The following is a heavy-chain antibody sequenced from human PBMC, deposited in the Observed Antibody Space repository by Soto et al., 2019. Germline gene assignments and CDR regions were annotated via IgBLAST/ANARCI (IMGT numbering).Heavy chain of an antibody. V-gene: IGHV1-69*01. J-gene: IGHJ5*02. CDR2: IIPIFGTA. CDR1: GGTFSSYA. CDR3: ARSGLPGNWLDP. Sequence: SGKGCCKASGGTFSSYAISWVRQAPGQGLEWMGGIIPIFGTANYAQKFQGRVTITADESTSTAYMELSSLRSEDTAVYYCARSGLPGNWLDPWGQGPLVTVSS. D-gene: IGHD7-27*01.